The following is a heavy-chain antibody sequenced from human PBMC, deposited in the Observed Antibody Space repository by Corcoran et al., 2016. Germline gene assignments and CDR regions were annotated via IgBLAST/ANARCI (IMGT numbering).Heavy chain of an antibody. V-gene: IGHV4-34*01. J-gene: IGHJ5*02. CDR2: INHSGST. CDR3: ARGELRYSSSSWFDP. D-gene: IGHD6-6*01. CDR1: GGSFSGYY. Sequence: QVQLQQWGAGLLKPSETLSLTCAGYGGSFSGYYWSWIRQPPGKGLEWIGEINHSGSTNYKPSLKSRVTISVDTSKNQFSLKLSSVTAADTAVYYCARGELRYSSSSWFDPWGQGTLVTVSS.